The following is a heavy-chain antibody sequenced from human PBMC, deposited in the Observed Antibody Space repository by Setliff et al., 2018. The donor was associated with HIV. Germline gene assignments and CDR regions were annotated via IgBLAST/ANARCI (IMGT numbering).Heavy chain of an antibody. CDR3: ARGSGYTRSWVPGGS. Sequence: ASVKVSCKASGYTFTSHYIHWVRQAPGQGLEWMGWINPNSGGTNYAQKFQGRVTMTRDTSISTAYMELSRVKSDDTAVYYCARGSGYTRSWVPGGSWGQGTMVTVSS. CDR2: INPNSGGT. D-gene: IGHD6-13*01. CDR1: GYTFTSHY. J-gene: IGHJ3*01. V-gene: IGHV1-2*02.